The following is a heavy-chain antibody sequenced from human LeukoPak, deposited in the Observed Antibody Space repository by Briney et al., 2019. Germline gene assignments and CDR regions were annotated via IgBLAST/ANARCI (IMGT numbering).Heavy chain of an antibody. D-gene: IGHD3-3*01. V-gene: IGHV4-30-4*08. J-gene: IGHJ6*03. CDR1: GGSISSGDYY. Sequence: SETLSLTCAVSGGSISSGDYYWSWIRQPPGKGLEWIGYIYYSGSTYYNPSLKSRVTISVDTSKKQVSLKLSSVTAADTAVYYCARDARDGVYDFWSGYYYYYYMDVWGKGTTVTVSS. CDR2: IYYSGST. CDR3: ARDARDGVYDFWSGYYYYYYMDV.